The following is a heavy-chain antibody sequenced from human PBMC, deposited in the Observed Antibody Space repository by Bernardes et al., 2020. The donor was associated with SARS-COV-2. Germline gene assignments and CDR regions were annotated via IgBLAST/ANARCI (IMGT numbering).Heavy chain of an antibody. Sequence: ASVKVSCKASGDTFNGYGFSWVRQAPGQGLEWMGWISFHTGQTDYALRFQGRVTMTTDTATRTAFMELRSLRSDDTAMYYDSTMIQAIDYWGQGTLVTVSS. D-gene: IGHD3-16*01. CDR1: GDTFNGYG. CDR2: ISFHTGQT. V-gene: IGHV1-18*04. CDR3: STMIQAIDY. J-gene: IGHJ4*02.